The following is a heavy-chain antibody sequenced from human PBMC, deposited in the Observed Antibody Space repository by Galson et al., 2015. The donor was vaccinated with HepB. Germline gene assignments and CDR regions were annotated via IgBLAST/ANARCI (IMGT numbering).Heavy chain of an antibody. CDR1: GFTFSSYS. V-gene: IGHV3-48*01. Sequence: SLRLSCAASGFTFSSYSMNWVRQAPGKGLEWVSYISSSSSTIYYADSVKGRFTISRDNAKNSLYLQMNSLRAEDTAVYYCARTPTYYYYYMDVWGKGTTVTVSS. J-gene: IGHJ6*03. CDR2: ISSSSSTI. CDR3: ARTPTYYYYYMDV.